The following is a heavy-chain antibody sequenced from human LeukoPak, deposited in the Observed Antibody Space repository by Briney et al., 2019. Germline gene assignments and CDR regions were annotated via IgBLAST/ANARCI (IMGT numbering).Heavy chain of an antibody. D-gene: IGHD5-18*01. CDR1: GYTFTSYY. V-gene: IGHV1-46*01. Sequence: ASVKVSCKASGYTFTSYYMHWVRQAPGEGLEWMGIINPSGGSTSYAQKFQGRVTMTRDMSTSTVYMELRSLRSDDTAVYYCAREDTAMVTTRGLDYWGQGTLVTVSS. CDR3: AREDTAMVTTRGLDY. J-gene: IGHJ4*02. CDR2: INPSGGST.